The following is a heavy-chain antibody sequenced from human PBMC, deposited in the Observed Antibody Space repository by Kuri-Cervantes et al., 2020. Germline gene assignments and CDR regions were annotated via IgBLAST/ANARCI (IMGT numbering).Heavy chain of an antibody. V-gene: IGHV3-20*01. D-gene: IGHD6-19*01. CDR1: GFTFDDYG. Sequence: GGSLRLSCAASGFTFDDYGMSWVRQAPGKGLGWVSGINWNGGSTGYADSVKGRFTISRDNAKNSLYLQMNSLRAEDTALYHCARDPGYSSGWYPHWYFDLWGRGTLVTVSS. CDR2: INWNGGST. CDR3: ARDPGYSSGWYPHWYFDL. J-gene: IGHJ2*01.